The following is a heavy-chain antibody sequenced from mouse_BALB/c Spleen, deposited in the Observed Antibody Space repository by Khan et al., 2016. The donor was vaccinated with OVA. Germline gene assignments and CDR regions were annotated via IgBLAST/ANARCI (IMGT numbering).Heavy chain of an antibody. CDR1: GYTFTDYY. Sequence: QVQLQQSGAELARPGASVKLSCKASGYTFTDYYINWVKQRTGQGLEWIGEISPGSGDTSYNERFKGKATLTADKSSSTAYLQLSSLTSEADAVDSCARRNYFGYTFAYWGQGTLVTVSA. D-gene: IGHD1-2*01. V-gene: IGHV1-77*01. CDR3: ARRNYFGYTFAY. CDR2: ISPGSGDT. J-gene: IGHJ3*01.